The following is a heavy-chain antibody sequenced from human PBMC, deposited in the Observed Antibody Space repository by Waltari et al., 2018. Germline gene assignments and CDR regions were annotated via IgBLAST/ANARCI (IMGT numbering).Heavy chain of an antibody. D-gene: IGHD3-10*01. Sequence: QVQLVQSGAEVKKPGASVKVSCKASGYTFTGYYMHWVRQAPGQGLEWMERMNPNRGCKNDAQKFQGRVTMTRDTSISTAYMELGRLRSDDTAVYYCARDGLWFGTPHDAFDIWGQGTMVTVSS. CDR2: MNPNRGCK. CDR1: GYTFTGYY. V-gene: IGHV1-2*06. J-gene: IGHJ3*02. CDR3: ARDGLWFGTPHDAFDI.